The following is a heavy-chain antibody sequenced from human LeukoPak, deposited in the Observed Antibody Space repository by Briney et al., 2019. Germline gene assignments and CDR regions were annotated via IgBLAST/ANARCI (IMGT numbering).Heavy chain of an antibody. CDR1: GGSISSYY. CDR2: IYYSGST. J-gene: IGHJ5*02. Sequence: SDTLSLTCTVSGGSISSYYWSWLRQPPGKGLEWIGYIYYSGSTNYNPSLKSRVTISVDTSKNQFSLKLSSVTAADTAVYYCASRYYDISGHDVGFDPWGQGTLVTVSS. D-gene: IGHD3-22*01. V-gene: IGHV4-59*07. CDR3: ASRYYDISGHDVGFDP.